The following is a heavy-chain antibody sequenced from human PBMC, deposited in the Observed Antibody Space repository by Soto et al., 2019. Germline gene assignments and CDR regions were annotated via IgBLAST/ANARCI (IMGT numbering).Heavy chain of an antibody. J-gene: IGHJ3*02. Sequence: VQLVESGGGLVQPGGSLRLSCAASGFAFSSYNMNWVRQAPGKGLEWVSYISSSSSTIYYADSVRGRFTISRDSAKNSLFLQMNSLRAEDTAVYYCAGAFDIWGQGTMVTVSS. CDR3: AGAFDI. CDR2: ISSSSSTI. CDR1: GFAFSSYN. V-gene: IGHV3-48*01.